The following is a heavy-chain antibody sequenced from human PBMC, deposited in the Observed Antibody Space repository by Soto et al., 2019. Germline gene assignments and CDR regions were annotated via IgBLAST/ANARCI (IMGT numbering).Heavy chain of an antibody. D-gene: IGHD6-13*01. V-gene: IGHV4-39*01. CDR1: GGSISSTSYY. CDR3: ARLGKSYGSTYYFGMDV. Sequence: SETLSLTCTVYGGSISSTSYYWGWIRQPPXKGLEWIGSIYYSGSTYYNPSLKSRVTISVDTSKNQFSLKLSSVTAADTAMYYCARLGKSYGSTYYFGMDVWGQGTTVTVSS. J-gene: IGHJ6*02. CDR2: IYYSGST.